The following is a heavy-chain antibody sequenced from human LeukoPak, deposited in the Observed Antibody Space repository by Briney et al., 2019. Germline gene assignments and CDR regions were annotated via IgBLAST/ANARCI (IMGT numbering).Heavy chain of an antibody. CDR2: ISGSDGST. J-gene: IGHJ5*02. Sequence: PGGSLRLSCAASGSTFSSYAMSWVRQAPGEGLEWVSAISGSDGSTYYADSVKGRFTISRDNSKNTLYLQMNSLRAEDTAVYYCAKLALGDYPNWFDPWGQGTLVTVSS. D-gene: IGHD4-17*01. CDR3: AKLALGDYPNWFDP. CDR1: GSTFSSYA. V-gene: IGHV3-23*01.